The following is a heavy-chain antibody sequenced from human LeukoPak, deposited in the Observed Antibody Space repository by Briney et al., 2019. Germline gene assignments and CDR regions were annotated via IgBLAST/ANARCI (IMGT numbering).Heavy chain of an antibody. J-gene: IGHJ5*02. V-gene: IGHV3-48*01. Sequence: GGSLRLPCAASGFTFSSYSMDWVRQAPGKGLEWVSYISSSSSTIYYADSVKGRFTISRDNAKNSLYLQMNSLRAEDTAVYYCERGYGDRWGQGTLVTVSS. CDR3: ERGYGDR. CDR2: ISSSSSTI. D-gene: IGHD4-17*01. CDR1: GFTFSSYS.